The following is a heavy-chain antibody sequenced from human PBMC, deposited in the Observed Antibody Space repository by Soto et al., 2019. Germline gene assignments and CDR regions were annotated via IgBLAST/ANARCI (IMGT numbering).Heavy chain of an antibody. CDR2: ISYDGSNK. D-gene: IGHD2-2*01. CDR3: ARAYFDNIVVVPAARGRYYYYGMDV. CDR1: GFTCSSYA. J-gene: IGHJ6*02. V-gene: IGHV3-30-3*01. Sequence: PGGSLRLSCAAAGFTCSSYAMRWVRQAPGKGLEWVAVISYDGSNKYYADSVKGRFTISRDNSKNTLYLQMNSLRAEDTAVYYCARAYFDNIVVVPAARGRYYYYGMDVWGQGTTVTVS.